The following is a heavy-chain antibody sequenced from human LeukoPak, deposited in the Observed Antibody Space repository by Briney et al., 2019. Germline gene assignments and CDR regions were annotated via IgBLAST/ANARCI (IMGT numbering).Heavy chain of an antibody. CDR2: IKDSGRT. Sequence: SETLSLTCAVYGGSFSGYYWSWIRQPPGKGLEWIGEIKDSGRTNYNTYLTGRVTISIDTSKSQFPLKLTSVTAADHAVYYFSGHLGTPGTRGFDYWGQGTLVTVSS. D-gene: IGHD1-1*01. CDR3: SGHLGTPGTRGFDY. CDR1: GGSFSGYY. V-gene: IGHV4-34*03. J-gene: IGHJ4*02.